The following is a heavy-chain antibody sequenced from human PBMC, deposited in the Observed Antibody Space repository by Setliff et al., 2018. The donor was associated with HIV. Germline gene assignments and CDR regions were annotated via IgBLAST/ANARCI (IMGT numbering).Heavy chain of an antibody. CDR2: IIPAFGTA. D-gene: IGHD6-19*01. J-gene: IGHJ6*02. CDR3: ARGEGSGWDTVEENYYNLDV. V-gene: IGHV1-69*13. CDR1: GGTFSASG. Sequence: GASVKVSCKASGGTFSASGFSWVRQAPGQGLEWMGGIIPAFGTADYAQKFQGRVTITADASTSTAYMELISLRSEDTAVYYSARGEGSGWDTVEENYYNLDVWGPGTTVTVSS.